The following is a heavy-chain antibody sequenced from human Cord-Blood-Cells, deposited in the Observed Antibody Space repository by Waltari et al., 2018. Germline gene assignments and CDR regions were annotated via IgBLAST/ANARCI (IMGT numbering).Heavy chain of an antibody. CDR2: ISSSMSYI. CDR3: AREPPYSSSWYEFDY. CDR1: GFTFSSYS. V-gene: IGHV3-21*01. Sequence: EVQLVESGGGLVKPGGSLRLSCAASGFTFSSYSMNWVRQAPGKGLEWVSSISSSMSYIYYADSVKGRFTISRDNAKNSLYLQMNSLRAEDTAVYYCAREPPYSSSWYEFDYWGQGTLVTVSS. D-gene: IGHD6-13*01. J-gene: IGHJ4*02.